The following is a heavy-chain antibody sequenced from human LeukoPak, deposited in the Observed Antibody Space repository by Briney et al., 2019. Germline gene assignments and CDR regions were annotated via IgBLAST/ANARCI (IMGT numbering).Heavy chain of an antibody. Sequence: SETLSLTCTVSGGSISSYYWSWIRQPPGKGLEWIGYIYYSGSTNYNPSLKSRVTISVDTSKNQFSLKLSSVTAADTAVYYCARGAYYYDSSGYYAPGDDAFDIWGQGTMVTVSP. J-gene: IGHJ3*02. CDR1: GGSISSYY. D-gene: IGHD3-22*01. CDR2: IYYSGST. CDR3: ARGAYYYDSSGYYAPGDDAFDI. V-gene: IGHV4-59*01.